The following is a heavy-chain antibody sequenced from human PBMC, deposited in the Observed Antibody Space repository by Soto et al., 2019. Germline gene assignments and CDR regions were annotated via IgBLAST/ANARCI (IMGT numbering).Heavy chain of an antibody. Sequence: GGSLGLSCAVSGFRFRDYWMSWVRQAPGKGLEWVANIKQDESDKYYVDSVKGRFTISRDNAKNALYLQMNSLRVEDTAVYYCAAYCYTMTCTHFHGYSWGQGTQVTVSS. CDR3: AAYCYTMTCTHFHGYS. D-gene: IGHD3-16*02. CDR1: GFRFRDYW. J-gene: IGHJ5*02. CDR2: IKQDESDK. V-gene: IGHV3-7*03.